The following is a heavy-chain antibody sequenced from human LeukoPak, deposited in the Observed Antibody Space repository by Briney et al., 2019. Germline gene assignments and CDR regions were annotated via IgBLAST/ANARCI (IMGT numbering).Heavy chain of an antibody. Sequence: GGSLRLSCAASGFTFISYWTTWVRQASGKGLEWVGRIRSKANSYATAYAASVKGRFTISRDDSKNTAYLQMNSLKTEDTAVYYCTRGSHDSSGYYHDYWGQGNLVTVSS. J-gene: IGHJ4*02. V-gene: IGHV3-73*01. D-gene: IGHD3-22*01. CDR1: GFTFISYW. CDR2: IRSKANSYAT. CDR3: TRGSHDSSGYYHDY.